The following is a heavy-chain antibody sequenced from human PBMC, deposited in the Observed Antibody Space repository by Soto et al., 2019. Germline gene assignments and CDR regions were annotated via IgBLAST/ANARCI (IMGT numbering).Heavy chain of an antibody. V-gene: IGHV5-10-1*01. Sequence: ESLKVSCPGSGYNFTTYLISWVRQMPGKGLEWMGKIDPSDSYTNYSPSFQGHVTISADKSISTAYLQWSRLKASDTAMYYCARLSYDFWSGYYPPPGMDVWGRGTTVTVSS. CDR1: GYNFTTYL. CDR2: IDPSDSYT. CDR3: ARLSYDFWSGYYPPPGMDV. J-gene: IGHJ6*02. D-gene: IGHD3-3*01.